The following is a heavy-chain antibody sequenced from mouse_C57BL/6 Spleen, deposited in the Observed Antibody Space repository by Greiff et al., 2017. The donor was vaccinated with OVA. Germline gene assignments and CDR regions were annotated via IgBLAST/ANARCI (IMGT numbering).Heavy chain of an antibody. J-gene: IGHJ3*01. V-gene: IGHV5-17*01. CDR3: ARVFYGYDLAY. CDR1: GFTFSDYG. Sequence: DVQLVESGGGLVKPGGSLKLSCAASGFTFSDYGMHWVRQAPEKGLEWVAYISSGSSTIYYADTVKGRFTISRDNAKNTLFLQMTSLRSEDTAMYYCARVFYGYDLAYWGQGTLVTVSA. CDR2: ISSGSSTI. D-gene: IGHD2-2*01.